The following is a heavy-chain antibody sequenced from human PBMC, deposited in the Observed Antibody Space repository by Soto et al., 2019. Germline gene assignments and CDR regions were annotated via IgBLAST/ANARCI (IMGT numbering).Heavy chain of an antibody. Sequence: QILESGGSLVQPGGSLRLSCVAAGFTFSSAAMNWVRQAPGKGLEWVSIISDTGTRTHYADSVKGRFTISRDNSKNTLDLEMNSLRAEDTAVYYCAKSLDIHYKNWFDPWGQGTLVTVSS. CDR2: ISDTGTRT. V-gene: IGHV3-23*01. J-gene: IGHJ5*02. CDR1: GFTFSSAA. D-gene: IGHD4-4*01. CDR3: AKSLDIHYKNWFDP.